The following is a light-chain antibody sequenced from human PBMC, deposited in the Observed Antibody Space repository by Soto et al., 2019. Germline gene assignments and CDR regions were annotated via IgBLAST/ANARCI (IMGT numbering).Light chain of an antibody. CDR3: QQYYNWPWT. CDR1: QSVSSN. V-gene: IGKV3-15*01. CDR2: GAS. J-gene: IGKJ1*01. Sequence: EIVMTQSPATLSVSPGERATLSCRASQSVSSNLAWYQQKPGQAPRLLIYGASTRATGIPARLSVSESGTEFTLTISSLQSEDFAVCYCQQYYNWPWTFGQGTKVEIK.